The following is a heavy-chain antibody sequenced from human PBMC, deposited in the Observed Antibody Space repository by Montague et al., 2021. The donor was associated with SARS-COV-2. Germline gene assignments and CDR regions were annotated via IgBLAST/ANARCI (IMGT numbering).Heavy chain of an antibody. CDR2: IYTSGGT. D-gene: IGHD2-2*01. J-gene: IGHJ4*02. CDR1: GGSIRSGNYN. Sequence: TLSLTCTVSGGSIRSGNYNWSWIRQSAGKGLEWIGSIYTSGGTYYXPSLKSRVTISIDTSKNQLSLKLSSVTAADAAMYYCARSGEGGTSCPFDYWGQGTLVTVSS. CDR3: ARSGEGGTSCPFDY. V-gene: IGHV4-61*02.